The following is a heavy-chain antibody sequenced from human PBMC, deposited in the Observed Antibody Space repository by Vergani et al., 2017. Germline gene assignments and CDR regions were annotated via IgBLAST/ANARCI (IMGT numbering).Heavy chain of an antibody. J-gene: IGHJ4*02. CDR3: AKTDELPAVKGDYFDY. CDR2: ISGSGGST. D-gene: IGHD1-26*01. Sequence: EVQLLESGGGLVKPGGSLRLSCAASGFTFSHYAMSWVRQAPGSGLDWVSAISGSGGSTYYADSVKGRFTISRYNSKNTLYLQMNTLRAEDTAVYYCAKTDELPAVKGDYFDYWGQGTLVTVSS. V-gene: IGHV3-23*01. CDR1: GFTFSHYA.